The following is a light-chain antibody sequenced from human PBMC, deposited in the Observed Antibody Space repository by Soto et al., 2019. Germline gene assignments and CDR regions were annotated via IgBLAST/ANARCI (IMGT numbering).Light chain of an antibody. Sequence: QSALTQPASVSGSPGQSITISCTGTSSDVGAYNYVSWYQQHPGKVPKLMIYDVSDRPSGVSNRFSDSKSGNTASLTISGLQAEDEADYYCSSFTRSNSYVFGTGTKLTVL. CDR1: SSDVGAYNY. CDR2: DVS. V-gene: IGLV2-14*03. J-gene: IGLJ1*01. CDR3: SSFTRSNSYV.